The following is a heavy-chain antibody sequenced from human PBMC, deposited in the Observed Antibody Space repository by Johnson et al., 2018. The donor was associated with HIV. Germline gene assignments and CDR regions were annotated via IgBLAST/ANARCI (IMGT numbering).Heavy chain of an antibody. J-gene: IGHJ3*02. V-gene: IGHV3-66*01. CDR3: ARDPGLYYDIWVSAFDI. CDR1: GFTVSSNY. Sequence: VQLVESGGGLVQPGGSLRLSCAASGFTVSSNYMSWVRQAPGKGLEWVSVIYTGGSTYYADSVKGRFTISRDNSKNTLDLQMNNLRAEDTAVYYCARDPGLYYDIWVSAFDIWRQGTLVTVSS. CDR2: IYTGGST. D-gene: IGHD3/OR15-3a*01.